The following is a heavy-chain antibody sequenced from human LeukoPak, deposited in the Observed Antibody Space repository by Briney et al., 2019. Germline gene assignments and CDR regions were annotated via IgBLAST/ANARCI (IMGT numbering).Heavy chain of an antibody. Sequence: HPGRSLRLSCAASGFTFSSYGMHWVRQAPGKGLEWVAVIWYDGSNKYYADSVKGRFTISRDNSKNTLYLQMNSLRAEDTAVYYCARDIAVAGNWFDPWGQGTLVTVSS. V-gene: IGHV3-33*01. CDR2: IWYDGSNK. D-gene: IGHD6-19*01. CDR3: ARDIAVAGNWFDP. CDR1: GFTFSSYG. J-gene: IGHJ5*02.